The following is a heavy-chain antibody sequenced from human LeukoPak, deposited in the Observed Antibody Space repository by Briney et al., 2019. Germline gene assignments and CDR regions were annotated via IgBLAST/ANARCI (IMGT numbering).Heavy chain of an antibody. CDR2: ISSSSSYI. D-gene: IGHD3-3*01. J-gene: IGHJ4*02. CDR3: ARGQRFLEWFNFDY. Sequence: GGSLRLSCAASGFTFSSYSMNWVRQAPGKGLEWVSSISSSSSYIYYADSVKGRFTISRDNAKNSLYLQMNSLRAEDTAVYYCARGQRFLEWFNFDYWGQGTLVTVSS. V-gene: IGHV3-21*01. CDR1: GFTFSSYS.